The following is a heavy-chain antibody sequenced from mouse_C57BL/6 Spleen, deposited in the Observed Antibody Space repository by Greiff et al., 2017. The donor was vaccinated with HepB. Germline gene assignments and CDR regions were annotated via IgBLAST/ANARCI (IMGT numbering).Heavy chain of an antibody. CDR1: GFTFSSYA. V-gene: IGHV5-9-1*02. Sequence: EVKVEESGEGLVKPGGSLKLSCAASGFTFSSYAMSWVRQTPEKRLEWVAYISSGGDYIYYADTVKGRFTISRDNARNTLYLQMSSLKSEDTAMYYCTRDGGYDGYHWYFDVWGTGTTVTVSS. J-gene: IGHJ1*03. CDR2: ISSGGDYI. D-gene: IGHD2-3*01. CDR3: TRDGGYDGYHWYFDV.